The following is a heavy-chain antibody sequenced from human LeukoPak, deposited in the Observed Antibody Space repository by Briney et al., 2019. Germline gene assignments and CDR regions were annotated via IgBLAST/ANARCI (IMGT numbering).Heavy chain of an antibody. Sequence: PSETLPLTCTVSGGSISSSSYYWGWIRQPPGTGLEWLGSIYTSGSTNYNPSLKSRVTISVDTSKNQFSLKLSSVTAADTAVYYCARDHEGLTADYYYYMDVWGKGTTVTISS. D-gene: IGHD2-21*02. J-gene: IGHJ6*03. V-gene: IGHV4-39*07. CDR1: GGSISSSSYY. CDR2: IYTSGST. CDR3: ARDHEGLTADYYYYMDV.